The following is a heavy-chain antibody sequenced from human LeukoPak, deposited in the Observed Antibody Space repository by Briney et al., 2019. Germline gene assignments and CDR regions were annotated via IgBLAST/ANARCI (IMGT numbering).Heavy chain of an antibody. D-gene: IGHD4-17*01. J-gene: IGHJ4*02. CDR2: IHYSGRT. CDR1: GGSIRNYY. CDR3: ARHDCGDYDQIK. V-gene: IGHV4-59*08. Sequence: KPSETLSLTCTVSGGSIRNYYWDWIRQPPGKGLEWIGYIHYSGRTSYNPSLKSRVTMSVDTSKNQFSLKVSSVTAADTALYYCARHDCGDYDQIKWGQGTLVTVSS.